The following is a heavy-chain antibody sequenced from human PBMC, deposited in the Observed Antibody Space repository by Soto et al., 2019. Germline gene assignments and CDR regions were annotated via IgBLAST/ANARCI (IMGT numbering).Heavy chain of an antibody. J-gene: IGHJ3*01. CDR2: VNHNGRN. D-gene: IGHD6-19*01. V-gene: IGHV4-34*01. CDR3: ARGGSSDWQVAFDF. CDR1: GGSFSGYF. Sequence: TSETLSLTCDVYGGSFSGYFWNWIRQSPGKGLEWIGKVNHNGRNNYNPSLKSRVTISLDMSKKQISLKLTSVTAADTAVYYCARGGSSDWQVAFDFWGQETMVTVSS.